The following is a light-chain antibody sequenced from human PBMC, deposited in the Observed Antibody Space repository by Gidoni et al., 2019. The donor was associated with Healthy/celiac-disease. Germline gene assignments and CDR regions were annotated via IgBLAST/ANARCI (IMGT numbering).Light chain of an antibody. J-gene: IGKJ4*01. Sequence: EILMTQSPATLSVSHGERATLSCRASQSVSSNLAWYQQKPGQAPRLLIYGASTRATGIPARFSGSGSGTEFTLTISSLQSEDFAVYYCQQYNNWPPLTFGGGTKVEIK. CDR2: GAS. CDR3: QQYNNWPPLT. CDR1: QSVSSN. V-gene: IGKV3-15*01.